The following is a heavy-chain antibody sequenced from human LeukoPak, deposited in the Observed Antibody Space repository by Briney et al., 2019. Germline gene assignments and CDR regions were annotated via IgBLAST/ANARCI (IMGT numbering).Heavy chain of an antibody. CDR2: INHSGST. J-gene: IGHJ4*02. V-gene: IGHV4-34*01. Sequence: PSETLSLTCAVYGGSFSGYYWSWIRQPPGKGLEWIGEINHSGSTNYNPSLKTRVTISVDPSTNQFSLGLSSVTAADTVVYYCARAQTHCSSTSCYWYYFDYWAQGTLVTVSS. CDR1: GGSFSGYY. CDR3: ARAQTHCSSTSCYWYYFDY. D-gene: IGHD2-2*01.